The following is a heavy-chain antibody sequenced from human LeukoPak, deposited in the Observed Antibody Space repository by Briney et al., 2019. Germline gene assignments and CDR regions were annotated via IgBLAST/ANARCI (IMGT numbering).Heavy chain of an antibody. V-gene: IGHV3-66*01. J-gene: IGHJ4*02. CDR1: GFTVSSNY. CDR2: IYSDSGGST. Sequence: SGGSLRLSCAASGFTVSSNYMSWVRQAPGKGLEWVSVIYSDSGGSTCYADSVKGRFTMSRDNSKNTLYLHMNSLRAEDTAVYYCARGFTHDYGDYFDYWGQGTLVTVSS. CDR3: ARGFTHDYGDYFDY. D-gene: IGHD4-17*01.